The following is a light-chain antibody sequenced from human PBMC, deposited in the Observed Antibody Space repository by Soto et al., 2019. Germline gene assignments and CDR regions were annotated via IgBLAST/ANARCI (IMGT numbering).Light chain of an antibody. J-gene: IGLJ2*01. CDR2: HDS. CDR1: KLGDKY. Sequence: SYELTQPPSVSVSPGQTASITCSGDKLGDKYACWYQQKPGQSPVLVIYHDSKRPSGIPERFSGSNSGNTATLTISGTQAMDEADYYCQAWDSSTVAFGGGTKLTVL. CDR3: QAWDSSTVA. V-gene: IGLV3-1*01.